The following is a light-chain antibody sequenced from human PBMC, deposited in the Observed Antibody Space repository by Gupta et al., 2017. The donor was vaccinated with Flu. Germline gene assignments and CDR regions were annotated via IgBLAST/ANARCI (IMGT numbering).Light chain of an antibody. CDR1: QSISNR. CDR2: KAS. CDR3: QQYDYYWT. V-gene: IGKV1-5*03. Sequence: VGDRVTITCRDSQSISNRLAWYQQKAGKPPKFLIYKASTLEGGVPSRFSGSGSGTQFTLTISSLQPDDFATYYCQQYDYYWTFGQGTKVEI. J-gene: IGKJ1*01.